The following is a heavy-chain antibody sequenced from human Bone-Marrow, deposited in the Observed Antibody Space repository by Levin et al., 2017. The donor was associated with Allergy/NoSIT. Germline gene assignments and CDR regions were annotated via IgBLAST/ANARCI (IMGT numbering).Heavy chain of an antibody. J-gene: IGHJ4*02. CDR1: SGSISSGGDY. D-gene: IGHD3-10*01. V-gene: IGHV4-31*03. CDR3: ARETDVRGVVFFDY. CDR2: IYDNGHT. Sequence: SETLSLTCTVSSGSISSGGDYWNWIRQHPGQGLEWIGYIYDNGHTSYNPSLKSRVTISVDTSKNQFSLKLRSVTAADTAVYYCARETDVRGVVFFDYWGQGTLVTFSS.